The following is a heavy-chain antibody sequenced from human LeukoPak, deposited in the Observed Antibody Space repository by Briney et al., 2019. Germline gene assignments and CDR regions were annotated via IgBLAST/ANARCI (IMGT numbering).Heavy chain of an antibody. J-gene: IGHJ4*02. CDR1: GGSISSYY. Sequence: PSETLSLTCTVSGGSISSYYWSWLRQPPGKGLEWFGYIYYSGSTNYNPSLKSRVTISVDTSKNQFSLKLSSVTAADTAVYYCAREGRGSGSYTFDYWGQGTLVTVSS. CDR3: AREGRGSGSYTFDY. CDR2: IYYSGST. V-gene: IGHV4-59*01. D-gene: IGHD3-10*01.